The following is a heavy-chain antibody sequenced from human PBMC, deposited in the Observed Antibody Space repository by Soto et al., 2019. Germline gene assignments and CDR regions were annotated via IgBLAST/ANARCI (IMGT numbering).Heavy chain of an antibody. D-gene: IGHD4-17*01. V-gene: IGHV1-2*02. CDR1: GYTFTGYY. Sequence: ASVKVSFKASGYTFTGYYMHWVRQAPGQGLEWMGWINPNSGGTNYAQKFQGRVTMSRDTSISTAYMELSRLRSDDTAVYYCASRERAVTKYYYGMDVWGQGTTVTVSS. CDR2: INPNSGGT. J-gene: IGHJ6*02. CDR3: ASRERAVTKYYYGMDV.